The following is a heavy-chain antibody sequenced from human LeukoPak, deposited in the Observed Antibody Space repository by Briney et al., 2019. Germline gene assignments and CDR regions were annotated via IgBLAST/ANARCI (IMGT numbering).Heavy chain of an antibody. J-gene: IGHJ6*02. CDR1: GYTFTSYG. CDR3: AREHCSGGSCYYYYYGMDV. CDR2: ISAYNGNT. D-gene: IGHD2-15*01. V-gene: IGHV1-18*01. Sequence: GSVKVSCKASGYTFTSYGISWVRQAPGQGLEWMGWISAYNGNTNYAQKLQGRVTMTTDTSTSTAYMELRSLRSDDTAVYYCAREHCSGGSCYYYYYGMDVWGQGTTVTVSS.